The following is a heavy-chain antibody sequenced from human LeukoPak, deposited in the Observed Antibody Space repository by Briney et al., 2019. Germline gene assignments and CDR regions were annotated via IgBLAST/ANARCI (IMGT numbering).Heavy chain of an antibody. J-gene: IGHJ6*02. V-gene: IGHV3-30-3*01. CDR3: AGPGITGTPYYYYGMDV. CDR2: ISYDGSNK. Sequence: PGGSLRLSCAASGFTFSSYAMHWVRQAPGKGLEWVAVISYDGSNKYYADSVKGRFTISRDNSKNTLYLQMNSLRAEDTAVYYCAGPGITGTPYYYYGMDVWGQGTTVTVSS. CDR1: GFTFSSYA. D-gene: IGHD1-20*01.